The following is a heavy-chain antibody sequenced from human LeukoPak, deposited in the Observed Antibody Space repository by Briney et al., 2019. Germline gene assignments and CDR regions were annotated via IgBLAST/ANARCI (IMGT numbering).Heavy chain of an antibody. J-gene: IGHJ6*03. CDR1: GGSISSSFCY. V-gene: IGHV4-39*07. D-gene: IGHD5-18*01. CDR2: INHSGST. Sequence: PSETLSLTCTVSGGSISSSFCYWGWIRQPPGKGLEWIGEINHSGSTNYNPSLKSRVTISVDTSKNQFSLKLSSVTAADTAVYYCARVGYSYGYYYMDVWGKGTTVTVSS. CDR3: ARVGYSYGYYYMDV.